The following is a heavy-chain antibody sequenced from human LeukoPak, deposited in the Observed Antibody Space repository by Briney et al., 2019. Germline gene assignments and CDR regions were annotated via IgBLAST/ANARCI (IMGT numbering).Heavy chain of an antibody. V-gene: IGHV4-59*07. CDR1: GGSISSYY. J-gene: IGHJ4*02. CDR3: AGSSSSIDY. CDR2: IYYSGST. D-gene: IGHD6-6*01. Sequence: SDTLSLTCTVSGGSISSYYWSWIRQPPGKGLEWIGYIYYSGSTNYNPSLKSRVTISVDTSKNQFSLELSSVTAADTAVYYCAGSSSSIDYWGQGTLVTVSS.